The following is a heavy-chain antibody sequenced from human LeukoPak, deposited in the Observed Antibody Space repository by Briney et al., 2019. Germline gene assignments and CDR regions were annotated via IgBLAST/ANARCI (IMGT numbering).Heavy chain of an antibody. D-gene: IGHD6-19*01. CDR3: ARDSGSSGWSDY. J-gene: IGHJ4*02. V-gene: IGHV1-2*02. CDR2: INPNSGGT. Sequence: GASVTVSYKASGYTFTGYYMHWVRQAPGQGLEWMGWINPNSGGTNYAQKFQGRVTMTRDTSISTAYMELSRLRSDDTAVYYCARDSGSSGWSDYWGQGTLVTVSS. CDR1: GYTFTGYY.